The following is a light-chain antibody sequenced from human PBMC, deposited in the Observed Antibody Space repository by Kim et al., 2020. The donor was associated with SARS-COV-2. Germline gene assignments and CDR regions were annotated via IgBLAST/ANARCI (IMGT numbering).Light chain of an antibody. CDR3: QQYFTSPIT. J-gene: IGKJ5*01. Sequence: PGERATLSCRASQSVGSSYIAWYQQKPGQAPRLLIYGASRRATGIPDRFSGSGSGTDFTLTISRLEPEDFAVFYCQQYFTSPITFGQGTRLE. CDR2: GAS. V-gene: IGKV3-20*01. CDR1: QSVGSSY.